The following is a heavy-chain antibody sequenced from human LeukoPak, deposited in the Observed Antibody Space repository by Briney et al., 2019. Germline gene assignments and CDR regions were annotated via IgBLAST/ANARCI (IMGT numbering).Heavy chain of an antibody. J-gene: IGHJ4*02. CDR1: RFTFSSYA. CDR3: ARDLEALEYSSNPIDY. D-gene: IGHD6-6*01. Sequence: PGGSLRLSCAASRFTFSSYAMHWVRQAPGKGLEYVSAISSNGGSTYYANSVKGRFTISRDNSKNTLYLQMGSLRAEDMAVYYCARDLEALEYSSNPIDYWGQGTLVTVSS. V-gene: IGHV3-64*01. CDR2: ISSNGGST.